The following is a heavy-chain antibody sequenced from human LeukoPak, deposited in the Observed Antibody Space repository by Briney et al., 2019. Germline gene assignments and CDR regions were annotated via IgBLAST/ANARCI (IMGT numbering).Heavy chain of an antibody. CDR1: GFTFDDYA. J-gene: IGHJ4*02. CDR2: ISWNSGSI. D-gene: IGHD2-2*01. Sequence: GGSLRLSCAASGFTFDDYAMHWVRQAPGKGLEGVSGISWNSGSIGYADSVKGRFTISRDNAKNSLYLQMNSLRAEDTALYYCAKVRVPAATLTSDYFDYWGQGTLVTVSS. CDR3: AKVRVPAATLTSDYFDY. V-gene: IGHV3-9*01.